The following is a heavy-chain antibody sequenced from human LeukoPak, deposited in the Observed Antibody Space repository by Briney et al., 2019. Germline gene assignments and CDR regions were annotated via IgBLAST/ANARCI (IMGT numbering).Heavy chain of an antibody. CDR3: DLGGY. CDR1: GFTFSSYA. J-gene: IGHJ4*02. CDR2: IYSGGNT. Sequence: GGSLRLSCAASGFTFSSYAMSWVRQAPGKGLEWVSVIYSGGNTYYADSVKGRFTISRDNSKNTVYLQMNSLRAEDTAVYYCDLGGYWGQGTLVTVSS. V-gene: IGHV3-53*01.